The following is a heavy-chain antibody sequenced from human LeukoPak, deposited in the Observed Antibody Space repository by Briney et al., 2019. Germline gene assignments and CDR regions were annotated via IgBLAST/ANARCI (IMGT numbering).Heavy chain of an antibody. D-gene: IGHD2-2*01. CDR1: GLTFRSDW. J-gene: IGHJ6*03. Sequence: QSGGSLRLSCAASGLTFRSDWMQGCRQPPGGRVVGWSRINSDGSSTSYADSVKGRFTISRDNAKNTLFLKMHGLRAEDTAVYYCAVPGCSTNCYYYMDVWGKGTTVTVSS. V-gene: IGHV3-74*01. CDR3: AVPGCSTNCYYYMDV. CDR2: INSDGSST.